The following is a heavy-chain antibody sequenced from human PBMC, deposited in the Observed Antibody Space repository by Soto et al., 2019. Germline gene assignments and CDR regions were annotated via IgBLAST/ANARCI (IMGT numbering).Heavy chain of an antibody. J-gene: IGHJ6*02. CDR1: GFTFSSYA. D-gene: IGHD4-4*01. V-gene: IGHV3-23*01. Sequence: PGVSLRLSCAASGFTFSSYAMSWVRQAPGKGLEWVSAISGSGGSTYYADSVKGRFTISRDNSKNTLYLQMNSLRAEDTAVYYCAKATVTSYYYYGMDVWGQGTTVTVSS. CDR2: ISGSGGST. CDR3: AKATVTSYYYYGMDV.